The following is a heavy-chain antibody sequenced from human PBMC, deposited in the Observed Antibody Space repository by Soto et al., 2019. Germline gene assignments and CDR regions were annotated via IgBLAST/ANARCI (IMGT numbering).Heavy chain of an antibody. CDR1: GYTFTSYG. Sequence: ASVKVFCKASGYTFTSYGISWVRQAPGQGLEWMGWISAYNGNTNYAQKLQGRVTMTTDTSTSTAYMELRSLRSDDTAVYYCARALGYCSSTSCYSDIWGQGTMVTVSS. CDR2: ISAYNGNT. V-gene: IGHV1-18*01. CDR3: ARALGYCSSTSCYSDI. J-gene: IGHJ3*02. D-gene: IGHD2-2*01.